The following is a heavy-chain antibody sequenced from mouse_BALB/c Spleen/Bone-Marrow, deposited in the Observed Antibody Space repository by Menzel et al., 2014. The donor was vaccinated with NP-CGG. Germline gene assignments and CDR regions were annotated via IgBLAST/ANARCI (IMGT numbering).Heavy chain of an antibody. D-gene: IGHD1-1*01. CDR3: ALYYYGSSGFAY. Sequence: VQLQQSGAELVKPGASVKLSCTASGFNIXDTYMHWVKQRPEQGLEWIGRIDPANGNTKYDPKFQGKATITADTSSNTAYLQLSSLTSEDTAVYYCALYYYGSSGFAYWGQGTLVTVSA. V-gene: IGHV14-3*02. J-gene: IGHJ3*01. CDR1: GFNIXDTY. CDR2: IDPANGNT.